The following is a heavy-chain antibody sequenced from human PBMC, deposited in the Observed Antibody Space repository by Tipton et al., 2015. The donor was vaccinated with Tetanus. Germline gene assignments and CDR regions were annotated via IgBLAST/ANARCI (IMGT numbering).Heavy chain of an antibody. V-gene: IGHV4-34*01. CDR1: GGSFSDYF. CDR2: INYTGST. Sequence: LRLSCAVHGGSFSDYFWSWIRQSPGKGLEWIGEINYTGSTKYNPSLKSRVTMSVDTSKKKISLQLKSVTAADTAVYYCAASVVRWFDPWGQGARVTVSS. J-gene: IGHJ5*02. D-gene: IGHD2-2*01. CDR3: AASVVRWFDP.